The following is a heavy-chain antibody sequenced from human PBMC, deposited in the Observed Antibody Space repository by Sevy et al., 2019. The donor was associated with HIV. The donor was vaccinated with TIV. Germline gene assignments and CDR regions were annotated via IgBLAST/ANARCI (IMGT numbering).Heavy chain of an antibody. CDR3: AKDKAFRFLDYLPSNYYFDY. Sequence: GGSLRLSCAASGFTFTDYAMSWVRQAPGKGLEWISTITNTGGDTYYADSVRGRFTISRDNSKNTLHLQMNSLRAEDTAVYYCAKDKAFRFLDYLPSNYYFDYWGQGPLVTVSS. J-gene: IGHJ4*02. D-gene: IGHD3-3*01. V-gene: IGHV3-23*01. CDR1: GFTFTDYA. CDR2: ITNTGGDT.